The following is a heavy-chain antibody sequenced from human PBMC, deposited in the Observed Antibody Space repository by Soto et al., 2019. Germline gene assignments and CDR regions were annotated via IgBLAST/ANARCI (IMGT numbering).Heavy chain of an antibody. V-gene: IGHV4-30-4*01. Sequence: QVQLQESGPGLVKSSQTLSLTCTVSGGSISSGDDYWSWIRQSPGKGLEWIGYISHSGTTYYNPSLKSGVTISVDTFKNQFSLRLSSVTAADTAVYYWARVVWRTTFDYWGQGTLVTVSS. D-gene: IGHD1-26*01. J-gene: IGHJ4*02. CDR2: ISHSGTT. CDR3: ARVVWRTTFDY. CDR1: GGSISSGDDY.